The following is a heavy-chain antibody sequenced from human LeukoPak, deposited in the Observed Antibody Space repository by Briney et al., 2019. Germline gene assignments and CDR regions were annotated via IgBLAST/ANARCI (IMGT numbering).Heavy chain of an antibody. CDR2: INTNTGNP. CDR3: ARVGYYDSSGYYHHPDY. CDR1: GYTFTSYA. J-gene: IGHJ4*02. Sequence: ASVKVSCKASGYTFTSYAMNWVRQAPGQGLEWTGWINTNTGNPTYAQGFTGRFVFSLDTSVSTAYLQISSLKAEDTAVYYCARVGYYDSSGYYHHPDYWGQGTLVTVSS. D-gene: IGHD3-22*01. V-gene: IGHV7-4-1*02.